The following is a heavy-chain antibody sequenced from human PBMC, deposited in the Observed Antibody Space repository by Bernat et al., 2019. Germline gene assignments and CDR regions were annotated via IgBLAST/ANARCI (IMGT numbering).Heavy chain of an antibody. D-gene: IGHD4-17*01. V-gene: IGHV1-18*01. CDR1: GYTFTSYG. J-gene: IGHJ4*02. Sequence: QVQLVQSGAEVKKPGASVKVSCKASGYTFTSYGISWVRQAPGQGLEWMGWISAYNGNTNFAQKLQGRVTMTTDTSTSTAYMELRSLRSDDTAVYYCARDVSYGDYVGGVSDYWGQGTLVTVSS. CDR2: ISAYNGNT. CDR3: ARDVSYGDYVGGVSDY.